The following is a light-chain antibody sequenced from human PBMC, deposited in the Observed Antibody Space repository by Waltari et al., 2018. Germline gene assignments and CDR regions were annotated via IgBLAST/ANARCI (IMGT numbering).Light chain of an antibody. CDR1: QSVRKY. V-gene: IGKV3-20*01. J-gene: IGKJ1*01. Sequence: EIVLTQSPGTLSLSPGDRATLSCRASQSVRKYLAWYQQRPGQAPRLLIYEASTRATGIPDRFSGSGLGTDFRLTISRLEPDDFAVYYCQKYGSLPETFGQGTKVEIK. CDR3: QKYGSLPET. CDR2: EAS.